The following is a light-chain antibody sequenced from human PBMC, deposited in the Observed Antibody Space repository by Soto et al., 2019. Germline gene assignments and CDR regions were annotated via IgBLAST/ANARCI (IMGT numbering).Light chain of an antibody. CDR3: TSLTSSKTWV. V-gene: IGLV2-14*01. J-gene: IGLJ3*02. CDR2: EVI. CDR1: SSDVGGYDY. Sequence: QSALTQPASVSGSPGQSIAISCTGTSSDVGGYDYVSWFQQHPGRAPKLLIYEVINRPSGVSTRCSGSKSGNTASLTISGLQAEGEDDFYCTSLTSSKTWVFGGGTKLTVL.